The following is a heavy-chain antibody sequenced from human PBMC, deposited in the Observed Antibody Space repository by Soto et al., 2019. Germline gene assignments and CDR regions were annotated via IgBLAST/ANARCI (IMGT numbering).Heavy chain of an antibody. CDR1: GGTFSSYA. J-gene: IGHJ4*02. CDR3: ARDLYGGAGHAPIGD. V-gene: IGHV1-69*01. Sequence: QVQLVQSGAEVKKPGSSVKVSCKASGGTFSSYAISWVRQAPGQGLEWMGGIIPIFGTANYAQKFQGRVTITADEYTSTAYMELSSLRSEDTAVYYCARDLYGGAGHAPIGDWGQGTLVTVSS. CDR2: IIPIFGTA. D-gene: IGHD5-12*01.